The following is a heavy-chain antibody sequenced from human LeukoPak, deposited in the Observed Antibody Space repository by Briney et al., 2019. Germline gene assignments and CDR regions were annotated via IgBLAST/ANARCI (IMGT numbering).Heavy chain of an antibody. J-gene: IGHJ5*02. V-gene: IGHV2-5*01. CDR3: AHIPLRPLVMSGYYLNWFDP. CDR2: IYWNDDK. D-gene: IGHD3-22*01. Sequence: SGPTLVKPTQTLTLTCTFSGFSLSTSGVGVGWIRQPPGKALEWLALIYWNDDKRYSPSLKSRLSITKDTSKNQVVLTMTNMDPVDTATYYCAHIPLRPLVMSGYYLNWFDPWGQGTLVTVSS. CDR1: GFSLSTSGVG.